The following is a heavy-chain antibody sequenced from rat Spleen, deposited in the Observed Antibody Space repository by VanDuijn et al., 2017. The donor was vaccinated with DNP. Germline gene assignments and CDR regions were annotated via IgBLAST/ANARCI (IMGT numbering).Heavy chain of an antibody. V-gene: IGHV5-27*01. CDR2: ITNSGGST. Sequence: EVQLVESGGGLVQPGRSLKLSCAASGFTFSNYDMAWVRQAPTKGLEWVASITNSGGSTYYRDSVKGRFTISRDNAKSTLYLQMDSLRSEDTATYYCTTEDWLGDYFDYWGQGVMVTVSS. D-gene: IGHD5-1*01. CDR1: GFTFSNYD. J-gene: IGHJ2*01. CDR3: TTEDWLGDYFDY.